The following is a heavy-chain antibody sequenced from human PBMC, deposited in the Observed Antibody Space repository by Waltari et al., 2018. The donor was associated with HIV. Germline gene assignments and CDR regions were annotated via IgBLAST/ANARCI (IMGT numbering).Heavy chain of an antibody. D-gene: IGHD6-13*01. J-gene: IGHJ6*02. V-gene: IGHV1-69*04. Sequence: QVQLVQSGAEVKKPGSSVKVSCKAYGGTFSSYAISWVRQAPGQGLEWMGRIIPILGIANYAQKFQGRVTITADKSTSTAYMELSSLRSEDTAVYYCARDRRSSQQLGPGVYYYYYYGMDVWGQGTTVTVSS. CDR1: GGTFSSYA. CDR2: IIPILGIA. CDR3: ARDRRSSQQLGPGVYYYYYYGMDV.